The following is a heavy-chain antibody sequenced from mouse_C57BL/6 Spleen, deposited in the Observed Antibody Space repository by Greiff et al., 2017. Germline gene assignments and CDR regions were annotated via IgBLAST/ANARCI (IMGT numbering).Heavy chain of an antibody. CDR2: INPNNGGT. Sequence: VQLQQSGPELVKPGASVKMSCKASGYTFTDYNMHWVKQSHGKSLEWIGYINPNNGGTSYNQKFKGKATLTVNKSSSTAYMALRSLTSEDSAVYYCARFLYDGYPSYWGQGTTLTVSS. V-gene: IGHV1-22*01. CDR1: GYTFTDYN. J-gene: IGHJ2*01. D-gene: IGHD2-3*01. CDR3: ARFLYDGYPSY.